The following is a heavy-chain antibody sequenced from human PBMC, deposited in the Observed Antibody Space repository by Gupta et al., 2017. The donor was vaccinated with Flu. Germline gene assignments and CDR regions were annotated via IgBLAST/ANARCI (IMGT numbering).Heavy chain of an antibody. Sequence: HWVRQPPGKGLVWLSYITPDGSSTTYADSVRGRFTISRDNAKNTLYLQMNSLTAEDTAVYYCTRVTTGSPPDYWGQGTPVIVSS. CDR2: ITPDGSST. J-gene: IGHJ4*02. CDR3: TRVTTGSPPDY. V-gene: IGHV3-74*01. D-gene: IGHD1-1*01.